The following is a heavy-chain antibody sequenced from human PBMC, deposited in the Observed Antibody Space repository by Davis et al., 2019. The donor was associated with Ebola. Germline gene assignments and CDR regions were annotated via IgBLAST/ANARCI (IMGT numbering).Heavy chain of an antibody. D-gene: IGHD1-1*01. Sequence: ASVKVSCKASGYTFTGYNMHWVRQAPGQGLEWMGRIIPNSGGTNYAQKFQGRVTMTRDTSISTAYMELSSLRSDDTAVYYCARGHNFGFEFWGQGALVTVSS. CDR3: ARGHNFGFEF. J-gene: IGHJ4*02. CDR1: GYTFTGYN. V-gene: IGHV1-2*06. CDR2: IIPNSGGT.